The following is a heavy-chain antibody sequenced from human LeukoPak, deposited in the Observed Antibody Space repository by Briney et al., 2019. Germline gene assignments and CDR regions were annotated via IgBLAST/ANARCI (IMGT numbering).Heavy chain of an antibody. D-gene: IGHD3-22*01. CDR2: ISAYNGNT. CDR3: ARDVGLVVIHHDAFDI. Sequence: GASVKVSCKASGYTFPSFGISWVRQAPGQGLEWMGWISAYNGNTDYARKLQGRVTMTTDTSTSRAYMELRSLRSDDTAVYYCARDVGLVVIHHDAFDIWGQGTMVTVSS. CDR1: GYTFPSFG. V-gene: IGHV1-18*01. J-gene: IGHJ3*02.